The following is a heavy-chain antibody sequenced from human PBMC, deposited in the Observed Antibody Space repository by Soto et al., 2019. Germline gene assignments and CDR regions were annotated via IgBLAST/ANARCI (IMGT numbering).Heavy chain of an antibody. CDR2: INHSGST. D-gene: IGHD2-8*02. CDR1: GGSFSGYY. Sequence: SETLSLTCAVYGGSFSGYYWTWIRQPPGTGLEWIGEINHSGSTNYNPSLKSRVTISVDTSENQFSLKLTSVTAADTAVDYCARDKITGLFDYWGQGTLDTVSS. V-gene: IGHV4-34*01. CDR3: ARDKITGLFDY. J-gene: IGHJ4*02.